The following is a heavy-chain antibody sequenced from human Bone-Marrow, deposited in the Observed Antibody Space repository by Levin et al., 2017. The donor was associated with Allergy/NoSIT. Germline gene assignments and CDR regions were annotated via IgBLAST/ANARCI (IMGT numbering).Heavy chain of an antibody. V-gene: IGHV1-8*01. CDR1: GYTFTSYD. CDR3: ARDYDSSGYYPYNWFDP. CDR2: MNPNSGNT. J-gene: IGHJ5*02. D-gene: IGHD3-22*01. Sequence: GESLKISCKASGYTFTSYDINWVRQATGQGLEWMGWMNPNSGNTGYAQKFQGRVTMTRNTSISTAYMELSSLRSEDTAVYYCARDYDSSGYYPYNWFDPWGQGTLVTVSS.